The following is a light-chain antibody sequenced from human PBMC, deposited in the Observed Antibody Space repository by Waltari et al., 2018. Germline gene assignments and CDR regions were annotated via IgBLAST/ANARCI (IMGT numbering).Light chain of an antibody. CDR2: AAS. CDR3: QQSYTAPYT. CDR1: ESSGKY. Sequence: DIQMTQSPSSLSASVGDRIIITCRASESSGKYLDWYQQKPGKAPQLLVYAASNLQSGAPSRVSGSGPGTAVTLTISSLRPEDSATYYCQQSYTAPYTFGQGTHLEVK. V-gene: IGKV1-39*01. J-gene: IGKJ2*01.